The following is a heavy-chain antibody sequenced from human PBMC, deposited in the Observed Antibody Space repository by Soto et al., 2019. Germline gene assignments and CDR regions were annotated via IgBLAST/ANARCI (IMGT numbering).Heavy chain of an antibody. Sequence: GGSLRLSCAASGFTFSSYAMSWVRQAPGKGLGWVSAISGSGGSTYYADSVKGRFTISRDNSKNTLYLQMNSLRAEDTAVYYCAKEVPPSSGYSSGWFDPWGQGTLVTVSS. J-gene: IGHJ5*02. CDR2: ISGSGGST. CDR3: AKEVPPSSGYSSGWFDP. CDR1: GFTFSSYA. D-gene: IGHD6-25*01. V-gene: IGHV3-23*01.